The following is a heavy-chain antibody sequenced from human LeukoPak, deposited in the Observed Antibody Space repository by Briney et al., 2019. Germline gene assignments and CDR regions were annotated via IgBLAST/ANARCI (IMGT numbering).Heavy chain of an antibody. CDR3: ARGSNVVLTAFWGDY. Sequence: PGRSLRLSCAASGFTFSSYVMHWVRQAPGKGLEWVAVISYDGSNKYYADSVKGRFTISRDNSKNTLYLQMNSLRPEDTAVYYCARGSNVVLTAFWGDYWGQGTLVTVSS. D-gene: IGHD2-21*02. CDR2: ISYDGSNK. V-gene: IGHV3-30-3*01. J-gene: IGHJ4*02. CDR1: GFTFSSYV.